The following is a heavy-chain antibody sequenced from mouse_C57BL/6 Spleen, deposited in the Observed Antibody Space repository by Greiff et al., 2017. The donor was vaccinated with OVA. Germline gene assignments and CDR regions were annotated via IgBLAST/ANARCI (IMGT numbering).Heavy chain of an antibody. CDR2: IYPGSGNT. V-gene: IGHV1-76*01. CDR3: ARGYDGYQAWFAY. D-gene: IGHD2-3*01. J-gene: IGHJ3*01. CDR1: GYTFTDYY. Sequence: VHLVESGAELVRPGASVKLSCKASGYTFTDYYINWVKQRPGQGLEWIARIYPGSGNTYYNEKFKGKATLTAEKSSSTAYMQLSSLTSEDSAVYFCARGYDGYQAWFAYWGQGTLVTVSA.